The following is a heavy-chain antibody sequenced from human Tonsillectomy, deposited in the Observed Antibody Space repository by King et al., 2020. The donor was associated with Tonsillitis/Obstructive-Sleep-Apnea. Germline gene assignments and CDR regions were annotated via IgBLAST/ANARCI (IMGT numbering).Heavy chain of an antibody. CDR3: AREPRDLGAFDI. J-gene: IGHJ3*02. Sequence: QLQESGPGLVKPSETLSLTCTVSGDSIGPYYWNWIRQPPGKGLEWIGFIYFTGSTNYNPSLKSRVTISVDTSKNQFSLRLSSVTAVDAAVYYCAREPRDLGAFDIWGQGTMVTVSS. V-gene: IGHV4-59*01. CDR1: GDSIGPYY. CDR2: IYFTGST.